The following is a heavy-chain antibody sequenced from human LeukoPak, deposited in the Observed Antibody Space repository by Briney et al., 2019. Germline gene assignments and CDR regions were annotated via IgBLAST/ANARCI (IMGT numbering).Heavy chain of an antibody. Sequence: GGSLRLSCAASGFTFSSYAMSWVRQAPGKGLEWVSSISSNSSYIYYADSVKGRFTISRDNAKNSLYLQMNSLRAEDTAVYYCARDPSFMITFGGVIAEGGQGTLVTVSS. CDR3: ARDPSFMITFGGVIAE. CDR1: GFTFSSYA. J-gene: IGHJ4*02. CDR2: ISSNSSYI. D-gene: IGHD3-16*02. V-gene: IGHV3-21*01.